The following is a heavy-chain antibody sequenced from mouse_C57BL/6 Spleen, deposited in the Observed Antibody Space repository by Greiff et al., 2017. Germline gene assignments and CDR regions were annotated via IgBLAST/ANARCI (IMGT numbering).Heavy chain of an antibody. J-gene: IGHJ1*03. V-gene: IGHV1-5*01. CDR2: IYPGNSDT. CDR1: GYTFTSYW. D-gene: IGHD2-3*01. CDR3: TRKGDGYYPYWYFDV. Sequence: VQLQQSGTVLARPGASVKMSCKTSGYTFTSYWMHWVKQRPGQGLEWIGAIYPGNSDTSYNQKFKGKAKLTAVTSASTAYMELSSLTNEDSAVYYCTRKGDGYYPYWYFDVWGTGTTVTVSS.